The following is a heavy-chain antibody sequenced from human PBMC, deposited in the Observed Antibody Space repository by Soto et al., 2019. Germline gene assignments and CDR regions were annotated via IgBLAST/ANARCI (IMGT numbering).Heavy chain of an antibody. CDR3: ARSHYDFWSGFPSPYFDY. D-gene: IGHD3-3*01. Sequence: PSEALSLTCTVSGGSISSYYWSWIRQPPGKGLEWIGYIYYSGSTNYNPSLKSRVTISLDTSKTQFSLKLSSVTAADTAVYYCARSHYDFWSGFPSPYFDYWGQGTLVTVSS. CDR1: GGSISSYY. V-gene: IGHV4-59*08. CDR2: IYYSGST. J-gene: IGHJ4*02.